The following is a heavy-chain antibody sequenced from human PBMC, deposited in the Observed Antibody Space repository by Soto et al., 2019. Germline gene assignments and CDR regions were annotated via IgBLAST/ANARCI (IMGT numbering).Heavy chain of an antibody. V-gene: IGHV3-15*07. D-gene: IGHD3-3*01. Sequence: EVQLVESGGGLVKPGGSLRLSCAASGFSISSAWMNWVRQAPGKGLEWVGRIKTKTQGETTDYPAPVKGRFTISRDDSKNTLYLQMNSLKMEDTAVYYCTTESVEGYWGQGTLVTVSS. J-gene: IGHJ4*02. CDR3: TTESVEGY. CDR1: GFSISSAW. CDR2: IKTKTQGETT.